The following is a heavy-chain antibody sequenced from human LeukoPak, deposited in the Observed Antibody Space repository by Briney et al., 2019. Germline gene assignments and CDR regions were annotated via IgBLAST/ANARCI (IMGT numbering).Heavy chain of an antibody. J-gene: IGHJ6*03. D-gene: IGHD2-2*01. Sequence: SETLSLTCTVSGGSISSYYWSWIRQPPGKGLEWIGYIYYNGSTNYNPSLKSRVTISVDTSKNQFSLKLSSVTAADTAVYYCARSPACSSTSCYGQYYYYYYMDVWGKGTTVTVSS. CDR2: IYYNGST. CDR1: GGSISSYY. V-gene: IGHV4-59*01. CDR3: ARSPACSSTSCYGQYYYYYYMDV.